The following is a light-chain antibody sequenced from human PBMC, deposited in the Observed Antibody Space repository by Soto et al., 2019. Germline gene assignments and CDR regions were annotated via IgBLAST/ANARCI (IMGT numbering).Light chain of an antibody. J-gene: IGKJ1*01. Sequence: QMTQSPSTLPASVGDRVTITCRASHNLERWMAWYQQKPGKAPSLLIFDASTLHSGVPSRFSGSGSGTDFTLTISILQPDDFATYYCQQFAISTTFGQGTKVEVK. V-gene: IGKV1-5*01. CDR3: QQFAISTT. CDR2: DAS. CDR1: HNLERW.